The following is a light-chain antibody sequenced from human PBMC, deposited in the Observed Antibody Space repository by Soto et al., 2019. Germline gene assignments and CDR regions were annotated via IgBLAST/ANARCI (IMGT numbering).Light chain of an antibody. Sequence: DIPMTQSPSSLPASVGDRVTITCRASQSISSYLNWYQQKPGKAPKLLIYTASSLHSEVPSRFSGSDSGTDFTLTISSLQPEDFATYYCLQTYSTPYTFGQGTKLEIK. J-gene: IGKJ2*01. CDR1: QSISSY. V-gene: IGKV1-39*01. CDR3: LQTYSTPYT. CDR2: TAS.